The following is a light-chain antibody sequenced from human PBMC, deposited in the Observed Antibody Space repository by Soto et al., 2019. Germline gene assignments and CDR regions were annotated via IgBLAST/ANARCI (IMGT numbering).Light chain of an antibody. J-gene: IGKJ2*01. Sequence: DIQMTQSPSTLSASVGDRVTITCRASQTISNWLAWYQQKPGKAPKLLIYKASSLESWVPSRFSGSESGTEFTLTISSLQPDDFATYYCQHYHSYPYTFGQGTKLEIK. V-gene: IGKV1-5*03. CDR2: KAS. CDR1: QTISNW. CDR3: QHYHSYPYT.